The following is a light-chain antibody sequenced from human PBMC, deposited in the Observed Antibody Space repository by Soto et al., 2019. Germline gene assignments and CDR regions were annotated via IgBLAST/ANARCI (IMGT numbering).Light chain of an antibody. CDR3: QQSYNTALT. Sequence: DIQMTQSPSSLSASVGDRVTITCRASQSISRYLNWYQQKLGKAPKLLIYAASSLQSGVPSRFSGSGSGTDFTLTISSLQPEDFAIYYCQQSYNTALTFGGGTKVEIK. V-gene: IGKV1-39*01. CDR2: AAS. CDR1: QSISRY. J-gene: IGKJ4*01.